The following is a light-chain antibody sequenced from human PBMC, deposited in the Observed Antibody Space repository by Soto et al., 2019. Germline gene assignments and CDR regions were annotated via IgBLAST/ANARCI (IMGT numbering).Light chain of an antibody. Sequence: EIVLTQSPATLSVSPGYRPTLSCRASQSVSSNLSWYRQKPGQPPRLLIYDASNRATGIPARFSGSGSGTDFTRTISSLQPEDFAVYYCQQRSNWPLITFGQGTRREIK. J-gene: IGKJ5*01. V-gene: IGKV3-11*01. CDR3: QQRSNWPLIT. CDR2: DAS. CDR1: QSVSSN.